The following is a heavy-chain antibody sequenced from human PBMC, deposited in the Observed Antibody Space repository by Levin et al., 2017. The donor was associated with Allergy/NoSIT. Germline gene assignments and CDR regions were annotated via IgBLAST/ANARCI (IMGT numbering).Heavy chain of an antibody. CDR3: ARDPLIVVEVAGLDYYYGLDV. D-gene: IGHD2-15*01. J-gene: IGHJ6*02. Sequence: QSQTLSLTCGVSGGSISSSNWWSWVRQPPGKGLEWIAEIHHSGSTNYNPSLKSRVTISVDKTKNQFSLKLTSVTAADTAVYYCARDPLIVVEVAGLDYYYGLDVWGQGTTVTVSS. V-gene: IGHV4-4*02. CDR2: IHHSGST. CDR1: GGSISSSNW.